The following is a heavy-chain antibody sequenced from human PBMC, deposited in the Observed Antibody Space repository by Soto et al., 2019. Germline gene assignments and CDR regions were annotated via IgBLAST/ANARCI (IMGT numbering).Heavy chain of an antibody. CDR2: IYHTGDT. Sequence: SETLSLTCVVSSYSISSGFLWAFIRQPPGKGLEWVGSIYHTGDTHYNPSLRSQVSMSVDTSKNHFSLRLTYLTAADTAVYFCARDTNSLDLWGQGTLVTVSS. J-gene: IGHJ5*02. V-gene: IGHV4-38-2*02. CDR1: SYSISSGFL. D-gene: IGHD2-8*01. CDR3: ARDTNSLDL.